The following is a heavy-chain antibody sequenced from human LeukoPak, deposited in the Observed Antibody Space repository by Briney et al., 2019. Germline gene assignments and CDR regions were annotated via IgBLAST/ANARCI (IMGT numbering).Heavy chain of an antibody. D-gene: IGHD1-26*01. CDR2: INLSGGST. CDR1: GYTFNNYY. J-gene: IGHJ3*02. V-gene: IGHV1-46*02. CDR3: ARGGGSRDAFDI. Sequence: ASVKVSCKASGYTFNNYYMHWVRQAPGQGLEWMGVINLSGGSTNYAQKFQGRVRMTRDTSTTTVHMELSSLRSEDTAVYYCARGGGSRDAFDIWGQGTMVSVSS.